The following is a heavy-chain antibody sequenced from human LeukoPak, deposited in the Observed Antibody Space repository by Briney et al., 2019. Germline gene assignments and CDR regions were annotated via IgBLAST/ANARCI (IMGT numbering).Heavy chain of an antibody. CDR2: ISSSGSTI. J-gene: IGHJ6*02. CDR1: GFTFSDYY. V-gene: IGHV3-11*01. CDR3: ARWLEYYYDSSGYSRTYYYGMDV. D-gene: IGHD3-22*01. Sequence: GGSLRLSCAASGFTFSDYYMSWIRPAPGKGLEWVSYISSSGSTIYYADSVKGRFTISRDNAKNSLYLQMNSLRAEDTAVYYCARWLEYYYDSSGYSRTYYYGMDVWGQGTTVTVSS.